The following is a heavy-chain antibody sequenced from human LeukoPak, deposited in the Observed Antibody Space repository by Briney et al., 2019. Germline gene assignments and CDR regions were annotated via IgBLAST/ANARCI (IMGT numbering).Heavy chain of an antibody. J-gene: IGHJ6*02. CDR2: INHSGST. V-gene: IGHV4-34*01. D-gene: IGHD6-19*01. CDR1: GVSFSGYY. Sequence: SETLSLTCAVYGVSFSGYYWSWIRQPPGKGLEWIGEINHSGSTNYNPSLKSRVTISVDTSKNQFSLKLSSVTAADTAVYYCARGRRSSGWYDYYYYYGMDVWGQGTTVTVSS. CDR3: ARGRRSSGWYDYYYYYGMDV.